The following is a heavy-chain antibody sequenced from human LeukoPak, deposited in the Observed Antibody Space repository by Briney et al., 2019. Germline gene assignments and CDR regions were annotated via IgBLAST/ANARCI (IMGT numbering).Heavy chain of an antibody. V-gene: IGHV3-48*04. Sequence: GGSLRLSCTASGLRFGGYSIHWVRRAPGKGLEWLSYISVSGTIHADSVMGRVTVSRDNAKNSLYLQMNSLRAEDTAVYYCARIRGSTLPISYMDVWGKGTTVTVSS. CDR2: ISVSGT. D-gene: IGHD6-13*01. CDR1: GLRFGGYS. J-gene: IGHJ6*03. CDR3: ARIRGSTLPISYMDV.